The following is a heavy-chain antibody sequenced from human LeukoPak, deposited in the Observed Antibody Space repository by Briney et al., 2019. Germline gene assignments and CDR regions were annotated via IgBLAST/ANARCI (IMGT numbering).Heavy chain of an antibody. D-gene: IGHD6-19*01. CDR3: AKDPQYSSGWSPFWY. V-gene: IGHV3-23*01. CDR2: ISGSGGST. CDR1: GFTVSSNY. Sequence: GGSLRLSCAASGFTVSSNYMSWVRQAPGKGLEWVSAISGSGGSTYYADSVKGRFTISRDNSKNTLYLQMNSLRAEDTAVYYCAKDPQYSSGWSPFWYWGQGTLVTVSS. J-gene: IGHJ4*02.